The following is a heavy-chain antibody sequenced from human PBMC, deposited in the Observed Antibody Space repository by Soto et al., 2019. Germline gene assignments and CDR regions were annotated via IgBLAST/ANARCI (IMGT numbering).Heavy chain of an antibody. V-gene: IGHV2-5*02. CDR1: GFSLSTSGVG. Sequence: QITLKESGPPLVKPTQTLTLTCTFSGFSLSTSGVGVGWIRQPPGKALEWLALIYWDDDKRYSPTLKSRLTITKDTAKNQVVLTMANMDPVDKATYYCAHTGFSSSWYRYWGQGTRVTVAS. J-gene: IGHJ4*02. D-gene: IGHD6-13*01. CDR2: IYWDDDK. CDR3: AHTGFSSSWYRY.